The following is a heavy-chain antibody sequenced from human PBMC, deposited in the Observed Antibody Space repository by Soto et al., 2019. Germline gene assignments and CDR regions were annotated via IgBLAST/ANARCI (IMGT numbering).Heavy chain of an antibody. J-gene: IGHJ6*03. Sequence: QVQLQESGPGLVKPSETLSLSCSVSGGSISGHYWSWVRQTPGKGLEWIGYMYYSGSTNYNPSLKSRVTISVDTSKNHFSLRLTSVTAAETAVYYCARGPYYDLIWNYYYMDVWGKGTTVTVSS. CDR2: MYYSGST. CDR3: ARGPYYDLIWNYYYMDV. V-gene: IGHV4-59*08. D-gene: IGHD3-16*01. CDR1: GGSISGHY.